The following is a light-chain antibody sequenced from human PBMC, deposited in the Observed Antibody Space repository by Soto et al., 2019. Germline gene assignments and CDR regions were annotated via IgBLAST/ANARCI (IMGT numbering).Light chain of an antibody. CDR1: QSVIYY. CDR2: GAS. V-gene: IGKV3-11*01. CDR3: QQRSNWPPLT. J-gene: IGKJ4*01. Sequence: EIVLTQSPATLSLSPGERATLSCRASQSVIYYLAWYQQKPGQAPRLLIYGASNRATGIPDRFSGSGSGTDFTLTISSLEPEDFAVYYCQQRSNWPPLTFGGGTKVDIK.